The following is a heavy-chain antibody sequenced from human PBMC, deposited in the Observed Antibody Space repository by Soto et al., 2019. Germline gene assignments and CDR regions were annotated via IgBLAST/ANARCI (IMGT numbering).Heavy chain of an antibody. V-gene: IGHV1-18*01. CDR3: ARKVLLCDF. D-gene: IGHD3-10*01. J-gene: IGHJ4*02. Sequence: ASVKVSGKTSGYNFTDFSITWVRQAPGQGLEWMGWVSPYYGNTKYTEKFQDRVTMTADTSTNTVYLELRTLTSDDTAIYYCARKVLLCDFWGQGTLVTVSS. CDR1: GYNFTDFS. CDR2: VSPYYGNT.